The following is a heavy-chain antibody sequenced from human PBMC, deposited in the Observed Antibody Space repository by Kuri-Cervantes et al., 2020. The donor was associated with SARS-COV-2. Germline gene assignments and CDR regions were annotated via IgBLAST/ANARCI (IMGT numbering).Heavy chain of an antibody. J-gene: IGHJ4*02. CDR1: GYTFTSYY. D-gene: IGHD4-17*01. Sequence: ASVQETCKASGYTFTSYYMHWVGQPAGQGVEWMGIINTSGGSTRYAQKFQARVIMTRDTFTSIVYMELRSLRSEDSAVYYCARSDVYGDYGFVHFDYWGQGTLVTVSS. CDR2: INTSGGST. V-gene: IGHV1-46*01. CDR3: ARSDVYGDYGFVHFDY.